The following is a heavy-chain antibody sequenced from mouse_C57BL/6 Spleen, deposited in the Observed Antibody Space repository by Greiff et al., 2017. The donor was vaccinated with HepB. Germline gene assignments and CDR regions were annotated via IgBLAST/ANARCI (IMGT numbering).Heavy chain of an antibody. V-gene: IGHV1-26*01. J-gene: IGHJ2*01. Sequence: VQLQQSGPELVKPGASVKISCKASGYTFTDYYMNWVKQSNGKSLEWIGDINPNNGGTSYNQKFKGKATLTVDKSSSTAYMELRSLTSEDSAVYYCARRWDDFDFWGQGTTRTVSS. CDR2: INPNNGGT. D-gene: IGHD4-1*01. CDR3: ARRWDDFDF. CDR1: GYTFTDYY.